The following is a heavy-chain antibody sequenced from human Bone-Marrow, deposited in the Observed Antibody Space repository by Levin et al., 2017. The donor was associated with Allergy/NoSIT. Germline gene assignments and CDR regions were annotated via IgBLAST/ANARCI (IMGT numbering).Heavy chain of an antibody. CDR2: ISHDGSTE. CDR3: ARGGSPVDS. V-gene: IGHV3-30-3*01. Sequence: PGESLKISCAASGFTFSIYGINWIRQAPGKGLEWLSLISHDGSTEYYADSVKGRFTISRDNSKNTVFLQMNSLRPEDTAVYYCARGGSPVDSWGQGTLVTVSS. D-gene: IGHD1-26*01. J-gene: IGHJ4*02. CDR1: GFTFSIYG.